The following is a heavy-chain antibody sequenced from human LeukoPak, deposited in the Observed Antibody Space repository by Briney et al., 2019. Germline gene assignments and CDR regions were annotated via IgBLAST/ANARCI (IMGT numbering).Heavy chain of an antibody. CDR2: INIDSITV. CDR1: GFPLISDS. J-gene: IGHJ4*02. CDR3: STAKFDN. Sequence: GSLRLSCSASGFPLISDSINWVRQAPGKGLEWVSYINIDSITVNYADSVKGRFTISRDNAKNSLYLQMNSLRAEDTAVYYCSTAKFDNWGQGTLVTVSS. V-gene: IGHV3-48*01.